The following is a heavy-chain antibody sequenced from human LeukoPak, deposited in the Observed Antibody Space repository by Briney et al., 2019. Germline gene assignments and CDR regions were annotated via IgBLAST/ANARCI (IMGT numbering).Heavy chain of an antibody. CDR3: ARLGPSYGGDPYYFDY. CDR1: GYSFTSYW. V-gene: IGHV5-51*01. J-gene: IGHJ4*02. D-gene: IGHD5-18*01. CDR2: IYPGDSDT. Sequence: GESLKISCQGSGYSFTSYWIGWVRQVPGKGLEWMGIIYPGDSDTRYSPSFQGQVTISADKSISTAYLQWSSLKASDTAMYYCARLGPSYGGDPYYFDYWGQGTLVTVSS.